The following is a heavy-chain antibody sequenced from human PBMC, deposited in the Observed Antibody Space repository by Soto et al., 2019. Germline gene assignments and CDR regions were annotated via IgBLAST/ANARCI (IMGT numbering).Heavy chain of an antibody. CDR2: INPNSGGT. CDR3: ARRKGDYYDSSGYHYYFDY. D-gene: IGHD3-22*01. V-gene: IGHV1-2*02. CDR1: GYTFTDYY. J-gene: IGHJ4*02. Sequence: ASVKVSCKASGYTFTDYYVHWVRQAPGQGLEWMGWINPNSGGTKSAQKFQGRVTMTRDTSISTAYMELSRLRPDDTAVYYCARRKGDYYDSSGYHYYFDYWGQGTLVTV.